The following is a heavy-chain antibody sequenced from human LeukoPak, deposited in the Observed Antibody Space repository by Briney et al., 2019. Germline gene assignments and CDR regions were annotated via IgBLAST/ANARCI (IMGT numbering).Heavy chain of an antibody. J-gene: IGHJ5*02. Sequence: PSETLSLTCTVSGDSMSSYDWSWIRQPPGKGLEWIGYAYHSGITNYNPSLKSRVTISVDTSESQFSLRLSSVTAADTAIYYCARHRVTFDPWGEGILVTVSS. CDR3: ARHRVTFDP. D-gene: IGHD5-18*01. CDR2: AYHSGIT. V-gene: IGHV4-59*01. CDR1: GDSMSSYD.